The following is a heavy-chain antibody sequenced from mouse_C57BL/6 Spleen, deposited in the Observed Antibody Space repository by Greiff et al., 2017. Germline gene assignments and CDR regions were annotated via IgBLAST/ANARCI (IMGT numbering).Heavy chain of an antibody. J-gene: IGHJ4*01. V-gene: IGHV14-1*01. D-gene: IGHD1-1*01. CDR3: TTTVITTVVYAGDY. CDR2: IDPEDGDT. Sequence: VQLQQSGAELVRPGASVKLSFTASGFNIKDYYMPWVKQRPEQGLEWIGRIDPEDGDTEYAPKFQGKATLTADTSSNTAYLQLSSLTSEDTAVYYCTTTVITTVVYAGDYWGQGTSVTVSS. CDR1: GFNIKDYY.